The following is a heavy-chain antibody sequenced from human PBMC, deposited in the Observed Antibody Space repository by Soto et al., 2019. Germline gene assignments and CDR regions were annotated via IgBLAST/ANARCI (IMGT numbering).Heavy chain of an antibody. CDR2: IYYGGST. V-gene: IGHV4-30-2*01. CDR3: ARGRGTLVRAVGLVIWRLDH. J-gene: IGHJ5*02. CDR1: GGSISSGDYS. Sequence: PSETLSLTCAVSGGSISSGDYSWNWIRQPPGKGLEWIGYIYYGGSTYYNPSLQSRVTMSIDTSKNQFSLNLSSVTAADTAVYYCARGRGTLVRAVGLVIWRLDHWGEGTLVTVSS. D-gene: IGHD3-10*01.